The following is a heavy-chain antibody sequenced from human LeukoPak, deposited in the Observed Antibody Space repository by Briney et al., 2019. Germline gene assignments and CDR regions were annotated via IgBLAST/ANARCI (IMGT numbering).Heavy chain of an antibody. J-gene: IGHJ4*02. V-gene: IGHV3-66*01. Sequence: GSLRLSCAVSGLTVRSIYMTWVRQAPGKGLEWVSVIYSGGSTYYTDSVKGRFTISREDSKNTLYLQMNGLRAEDTAVYYCARGIFYYNSGHPSDYWGQGTLVTVSS. CDR1: GLTVRSIY. D-gene: IGHD3-22*01. CDR3: ARGIFYYNSGHPSDY. CDR2: IYSGGST.